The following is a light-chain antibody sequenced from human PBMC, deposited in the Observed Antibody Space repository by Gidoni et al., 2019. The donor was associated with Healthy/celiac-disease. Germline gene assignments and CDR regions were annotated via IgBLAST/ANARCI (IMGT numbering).Light chain of an antibody. V-gene: IGLV2-14*01. J-gene: IGLJ2*01. CDR3: SSYASSYASSSLVV. CDR2: EVS. Sequence: QSALTQPASVSGSPGQSITISCTGTSSDVGGYNYVAWYQQHPGKAPKLMIYEVSNRPSGVSDRFFGSKSGNTASLTISGLQAEDEADYYCSSYASSYASSSLVVFGGGTKLTVL. CDR1: SSDVGGYNY.